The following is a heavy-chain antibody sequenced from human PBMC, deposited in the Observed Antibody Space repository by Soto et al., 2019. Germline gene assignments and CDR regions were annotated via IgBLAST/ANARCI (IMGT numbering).Heavy chain of an antibody. D-gene: IGHD2-15*01. Sequence: GCSLTLSCLASGFSFISDAMHWVRQAPGKGLEYVSAISSNGGSTYYADSVKGRFTISRDNSKNTLYLQMSSLRAEDTAVYYCVTADCSGGSCSGAFDIWVPGTTVTVS. CDR1: GFSFISDA. J-gene: IGHJ3*02. CDR3: VTADCSGGSCSGAFDI. V-gene: IGHV3-64D*06. CDR2: ISSNGGST.